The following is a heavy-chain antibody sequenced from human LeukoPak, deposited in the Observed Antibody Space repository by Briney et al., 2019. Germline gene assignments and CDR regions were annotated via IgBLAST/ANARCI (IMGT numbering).Heavy chain of an antibody. V-gene: IGHV3-33*01. CDR2: IWYDGIKK. D-gene: IGHD3-3*01. CDR3: AREPYYDFWSGYYGSPPSNYFDY. J-gene: IGHJ4*02. Sequence: GRSLRLSCAASGFTFSSYGMHWVRQAPGKGLEWVAVIWYDGIKKYYADSVKGRFTISRDNSKNTLYLQMNSLRAEDTAVYYCAREPYYDFWSGYYGSPPSNYFDYWGQGTLVTVSS. CDR1: GFTFSSYG.